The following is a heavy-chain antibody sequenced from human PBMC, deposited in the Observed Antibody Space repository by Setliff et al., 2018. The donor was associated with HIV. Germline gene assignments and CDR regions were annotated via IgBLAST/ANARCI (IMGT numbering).Heavy chain of an antibody. CDR2: IPHNGGT. J-gene: IGHJ6*02. Sequence: SETLSLTCAVSGYSIGSGSFWGWIRQPPGKGLEWIATIPHNGGTYYNPDPSLTGRVTISVDTSKNQFSLKLSSVTAADTAVYYCARRGDFFYYAMDVWGQGTTVTVSS. CDR3: ARRGDFFYYAMDV. CDR1: GYSIGSGSF. V-gene: IGHV4-38-2*01.